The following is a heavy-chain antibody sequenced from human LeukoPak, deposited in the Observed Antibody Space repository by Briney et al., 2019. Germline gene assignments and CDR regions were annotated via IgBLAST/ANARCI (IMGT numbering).Heavy chain of an antibody. V-gene: IGHV1-2*04. J-gene: IGHJ6*02. CDR3: ARVWPERWLPSDYYYGMDV. D-gene: IGHD4-17*01. Sequence: ASVKVSCKASGYTFTGYYMHWVRQAPGQGLEWMGWINPNSGGTNYAQKFQGWVTMTRDTSISTAYMELSRLRSDDTAVYYCARVWPERWLPSDYYYGMDVWGQGTTVTVSS. CDR2: INPNSGGT. CDR1: GYTFTGYY.